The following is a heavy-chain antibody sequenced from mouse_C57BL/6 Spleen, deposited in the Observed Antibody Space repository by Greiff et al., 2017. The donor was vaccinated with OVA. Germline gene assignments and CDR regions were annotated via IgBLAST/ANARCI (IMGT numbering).Heavy chain of an antibody. CDR3: AREGGDYYGSSYAY. J-gene: IGHJ3*01. D-gene: IGHD1-1*01. Sequence: VQLQQPGAELVKPGASVKMSCKASGYTFTSYWITWVKQRPGQGLEWIGDIYPGSGSTNYNEKFKSKATLTVDTSSSTAYMQLSSLTSEDSAVYYCAREGGDYYGSSYAYWGQGTLVTVSA. V-gene: IGHV1-55*01. CDR1: GYTFTSYW. CDR2: IYPGSGST.